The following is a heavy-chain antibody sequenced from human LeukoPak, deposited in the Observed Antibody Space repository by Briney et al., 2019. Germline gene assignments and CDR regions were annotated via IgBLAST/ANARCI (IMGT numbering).Heavy chain of an antibody. CDR3: ARAPITSPFYFDY. D-gene: IGHD2-2*01. J-gene: IGHJ4*02. CDR2: INWSGGST. V-gene: IGHV3-20*04. CDR1: GFAFAEHG. Sequence: GGSLRLSCTASGFAFAEHGMSWVRQVPGKGLEWVSGINWSGGSTGYADPLRGRFTISRDNAKNSLYLQMDSLRAVDTALYYCARAPITSPFYFDYWGQGTLVTVSS.